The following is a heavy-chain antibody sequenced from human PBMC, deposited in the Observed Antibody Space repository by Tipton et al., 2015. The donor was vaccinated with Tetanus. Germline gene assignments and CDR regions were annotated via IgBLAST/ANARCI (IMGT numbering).Heavy chain of an antibody. J-gene: IGHJ4*02. V-gene: IGHV4-34*01. CDR2: INHSGST. CDR1: GGSFSGYY. CDR3: ARGNLGWGYSYGYRWGRFDY. D-gene: IGHD5-18*01. Sequence: TLSLTCAVYGGSFSGYYWSWIRQPPGKGLEWIGEINHSGSTNYNPSLKSRVTISVDTSKTQFSLKLSSVTAADTAVYYCARGNLGWGYSYGYRWGRFDYWGQGTLVTVSS.